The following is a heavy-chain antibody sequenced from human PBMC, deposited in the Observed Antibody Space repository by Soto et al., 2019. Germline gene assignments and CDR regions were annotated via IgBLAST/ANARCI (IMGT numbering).Heavy chain of an antibody. CDR3: ARSSWWGNWFDP. CDR2: INHSGST. D-gene: IGHD2-8*02. CDR1: GGSFSGYY. J-gene: IGHJ5*02. V-gene: IGHV4-34*01. Sequence: QVQLQQWGAGLLKPSETLSLTCAVYGGSFSGYYWSLIRQPPGKGLEWIGEINHSGSTNYNPSLKSRVTISVDTSKNQFSLKLSSVTAADTAVYYCARSSWWGNWFDPWGQGTLVTVSS.